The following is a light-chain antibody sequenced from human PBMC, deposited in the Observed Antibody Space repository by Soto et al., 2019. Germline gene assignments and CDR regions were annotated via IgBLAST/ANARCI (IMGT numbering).Light chain of an antibody. J-gene: IGKJ1*01. V-gene: IGKV3-11*01. Sequence: EIVLTQSPGTLSLSPGERATLSCRASQNVTSSYLAWYQQKPGQAPRLLIYLASNRAAGVPARFSGSGSGTDFTLTISDVEPEDFAVYYCHQRQSWPRTFGQGTTVDIK. CDR2: LAS. CDR3: HQRQSWPRT. CDR1: QNVTSSY.